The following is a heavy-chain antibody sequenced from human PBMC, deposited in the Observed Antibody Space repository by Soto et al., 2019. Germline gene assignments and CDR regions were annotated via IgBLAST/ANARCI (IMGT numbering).Heavy chain of an antibody. CDR3: ARCARQDYYDGSGYRSWFDY. D-gene: IGHD3-22*01. J-gene: IGHJ5*01. CDR2: ISSSSSFI. V-gene: IGHV3-21*01. CDR1: GFTFSSYS. Sequence: PGGSLRLSCAASGFTFSSYSMNWVRQAPGKGLEWVSSISSSSSFIYYADSVKGRFTISRDNAKNSLNLQMNSLRAEDTAVYYCARCARQDYYDGSGYRSWFDYWGQGTLVTVSS.